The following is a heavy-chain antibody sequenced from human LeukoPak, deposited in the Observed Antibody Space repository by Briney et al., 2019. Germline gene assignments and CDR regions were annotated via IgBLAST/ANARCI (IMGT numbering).Heavy chain of an antibody. CDR3: ARSGYSYPCYFDY. CDR2: IYYSGST. V-gene: IGHV4-61*05. D-gene: IGHD5-18*01. Sequence: SETLSLTCTVSGGSISSSSYYWGWIRQPPGKGLEWIGYIYYSGSTNYNPSLKSRVTISVDTSKNQFSLKLSSVTAADTAVYYCARSGYSYPCYFDYWGQGTLVTVSS. CDR1: GGSISSSSYY. J-gene: IGHJ4*02.